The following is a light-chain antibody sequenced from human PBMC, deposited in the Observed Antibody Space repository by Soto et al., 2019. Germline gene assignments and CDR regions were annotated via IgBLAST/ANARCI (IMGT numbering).Light chain of an antibody. V-gene: IGKV1-39*01. Sequence: DIQMTQSPSSLSASVGDRVTITCRSSQTIIRYLNWFQHKPGRAPKLLIYDASSLQSGVPSRFSGSGSGTEFTLSITSLQPDDFATYYCKQCFWHWTCGQGTKGDIK. CDR2: DAS. CDR3: KQCFWHWT. J-gene: IGKJ1*01. CDR1: QTIIRY.